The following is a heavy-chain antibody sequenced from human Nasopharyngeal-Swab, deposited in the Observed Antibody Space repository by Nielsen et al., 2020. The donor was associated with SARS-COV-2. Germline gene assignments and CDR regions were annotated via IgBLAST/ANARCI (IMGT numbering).Heavy chain of an antibody. CDR2: INTKTGNP. CDR3: ARDGPHCSCGTCFDN. CDR1: GYSFTNYG. V-gene: IGHV7-4-1*02. J-gene: IGHJ5*02. Sequence: ASVKVSCKASGYSFTNYGVNWVRQAPGQGLEWMGWINTKTGNPTYAQGFTGRFVFSLDTSVTTAYLQISSLEAEDTAVYYCARDGPHCSCGTCFDNWGQGTLVTVSS. D-gene: IGHD2-15*01.